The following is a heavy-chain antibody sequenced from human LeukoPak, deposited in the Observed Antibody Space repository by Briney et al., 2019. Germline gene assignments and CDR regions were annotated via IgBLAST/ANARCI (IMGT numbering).Heavy chain of an antibody. CDR2: ITASSSTI. V-gene: IGHV3-48*04. J-gene: IGHJ5*02. Sequence: PGGSLRLSCVASGFSFCSYSFNWVRQAPGQGMEWVSYITASSSTIDYADSVKGRLTISRDNAKRSLYLLLTSLRVEDTAVYYCVRARDPLHIDLWGQGTLVTVSS. CDR3: VRARDPLHIDL. CDR1: GFSFCSYS. D-gene: IGHD6-6*01.